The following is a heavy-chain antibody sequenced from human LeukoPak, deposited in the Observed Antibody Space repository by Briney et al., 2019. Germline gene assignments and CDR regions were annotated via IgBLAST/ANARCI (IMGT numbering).Heavy chain of an antibody. CDR3: ARHETGPYFDY. D-gene: IGHD3-9*01. V-gene: IGHV4-39*01. CDR2: VYYSGRT. Sequence: SETLSLTCTVSSGSISSSSYYWGWIRQPPGKGLEWIGSVYYSGRTYYNPSLKNRVTISVDTSKNQFSLKLSSVTAADTAMYYCARHETGPYFDYWGQGTLVTVSS. J-gene: IGHJ4*02. CDR1: SGSISSSSYY.